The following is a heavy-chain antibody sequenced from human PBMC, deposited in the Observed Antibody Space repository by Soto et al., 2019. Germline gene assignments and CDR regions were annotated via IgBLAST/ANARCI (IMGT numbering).Heavy chain of an antibody. J-gene: IGHJ6*03. CDR1: GYTFTSYD. CDR2: MNPNSGNT. V-gene: IGHV1-8*01. D-gene: IGHD4-4*01. CDR3: ARHRATVIVDYYYMDV. Sequence: ASVKVSCKASGYTFTSYDINWVRQATGQGLEWMGWMNPNSGNTGYAQKFQGRVTMTRNTSISTAYMELSSLRSEDTAVYYCARHRATVIVDYYYMDVWGKGTTVTVSS.